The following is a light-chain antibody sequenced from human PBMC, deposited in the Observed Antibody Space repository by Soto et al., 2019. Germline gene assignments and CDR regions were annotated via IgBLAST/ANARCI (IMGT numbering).Light chain of an antibody. CDR2: GAS. V-gene: IGKV3-15*01. J-gene: IGKJ5*01. CDR1: QSVSSSY. CDR3: QQYNSWPDT. Sequence: EIVLTQSPGTLSLSPGERATLSCRASQSVSSSYLAWYQQKPGQAPRLLIYGASTRATGIPARFSGSGSGTEFTLTISGLQSEDFAVYYCQQYNSWPDTFGQGTRLEVK.